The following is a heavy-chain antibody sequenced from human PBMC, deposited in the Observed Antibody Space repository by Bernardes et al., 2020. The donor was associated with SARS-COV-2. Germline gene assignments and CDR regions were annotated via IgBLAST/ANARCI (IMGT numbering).Heavy chain of an antibody. CDR3: ATGSRLLDFDL. Sequence: SETLSLTCTVSGASIRSFYCTWVRQPAGEGLEWVGYFYYSGSTNYNPSLKSRVTVSLDTSRNQFPLNLASVTAADTAIYYCATGSRLLDFDLWGQGTLVTVSS. J-gene: IGHJ4*02. V-gene: IGHV4-59*01. CDR1: GASIRSFY. CDR2: FYYSGST.